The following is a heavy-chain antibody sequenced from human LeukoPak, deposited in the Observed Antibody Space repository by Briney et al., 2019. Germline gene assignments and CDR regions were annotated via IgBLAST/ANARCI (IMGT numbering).Heavy chain of an antibody. CDR2: IYSGGST. J-gene: IGHJ5*02. Sequence: GGSLRLSCAASGFTVSSNYMNWVRQAPGKGLEWVSVIYSGGSTYYADSVKGRFTISRDNSKNMLYLQMNSLRAEDTAVYYCARAHGYYDSSGSEVSTNWFDPWGQGTLVTVSS. D-gene: IGHD3-22*01. CDR1: GFTVSSNY. V-gene: IGHV3-66*01. CDR3: ARAHGYYDSSGSEVSTNWFDP.